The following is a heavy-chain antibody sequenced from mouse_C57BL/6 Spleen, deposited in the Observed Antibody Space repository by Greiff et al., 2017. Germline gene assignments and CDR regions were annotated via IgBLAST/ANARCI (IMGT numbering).Heavy chain of an antibody. CDR2: ISSGCSYT. V-gene: IGHV5-6*01. J-gene: IGHJ2*01. CDR3: ARLYGYDGYYFDY. CDR1: GFTFSSYG. D-gene: IGHD2-2*01. Sequence: EVKLMESGGDLVKPGGSLKLSCAASGFTFSSYGMSWVRQTPDKRLEWVATISSGCSYTYSPDSLKGRFTISIDNAKNTLYLQMSSLKSEDTAMYYCARLYGYDGYYFDYWGQGTTLTVSS.